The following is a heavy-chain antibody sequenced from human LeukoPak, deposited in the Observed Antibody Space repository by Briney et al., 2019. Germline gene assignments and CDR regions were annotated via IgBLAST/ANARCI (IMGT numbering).Heavy chain of an antibody. V-gene: IGHV3-30*02. CDR2: IRYDGTNK. D-gene: IGHD3-10*01. J-gene: IGHJ5*02. CDR1: GFTFSTYG. CDR3: AKDYSKTSYYGSGTYYRPNCFDP. Sequence: PGGSLRLSCVASGFTFSTYGIHWVRQAPGKGLEWVAFIRYDGTNKYYADSVKGRFTISRDNSKNTLYLQMNSLRPEDTAVYYCAKDYSKTSYYGSGTYYRPNCFDPWGQGTLVTVSS.